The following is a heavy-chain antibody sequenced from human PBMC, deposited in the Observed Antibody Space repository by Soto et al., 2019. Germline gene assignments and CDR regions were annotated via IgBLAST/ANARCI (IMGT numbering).Heavy chain of an antibody. CDR3: TRGSFRRTWFDP. CDR1: GYTFTNYD. Sequence: QVQLVQSGAEVKKPGASVKVSCKASGYTFTNYDIHWVRQATGQGLEWMGWMNPDSGNTGQSKQFQGRVTMTRETSISTAYMEMSSLRSEDTAVYYWTRGSFRRTWFDPWGQGTLVTVSS. V-gene: IGHV1-8*01. CDR2: MNPDSGNT. J-gene: IGHJ5*02.